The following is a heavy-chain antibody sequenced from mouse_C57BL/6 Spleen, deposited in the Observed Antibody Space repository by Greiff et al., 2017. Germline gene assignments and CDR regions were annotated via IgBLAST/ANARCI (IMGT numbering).Heavy chain of an antibody. CDR3: ARSFDDGSFAY. J-gene: IGHJ3*01. CDR2: IYPGDGDT. Sequence: QVQLKQSGPELVKPGASVKISCKASGYAFSSSWMNWVKQRPGKGLEWIGRIYPGDGDTNYNGKFKGKATLTADKSSSTAYMQLSSLTSEDSAVYFCARSFDDGSFAYWGQGTLVTVSA. V-gene: IGHV1-82*01. CDR1: GYAFSSSW. D-gene: IGHD2-3*01.